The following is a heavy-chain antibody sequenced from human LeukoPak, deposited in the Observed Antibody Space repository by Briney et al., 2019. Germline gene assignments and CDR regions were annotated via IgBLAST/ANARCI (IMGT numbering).Heavy chain of an antibody. V-gene: IGHV1-69*13. CDR2: IIPIFGTA. J-gene: IGHJ4*02. CDR1: GGTFSSYA. D-gene: IGHD6-13*01. CDR3: ARVGSSSWYALDY. Sequence: GASVKVSCKASGGTFSSYAISWVRQAPGQGPEWMGGIIPIFGTANYAQKFQGRVTITADESTSTAYMELSSLRSEDTAVYYCARVGSSSWYALDYWGQGTLVTVSS.